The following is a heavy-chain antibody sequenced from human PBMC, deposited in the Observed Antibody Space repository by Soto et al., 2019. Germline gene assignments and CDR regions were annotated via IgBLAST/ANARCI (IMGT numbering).Heavy chain of an antibody. Sequence: GSSVKVSCKASGYTFTSYGISWVRQAPGQGLEWMGWISAYNGNTNYAQKLQGRVTMTTGTSTSTAYMELRSLRSDDTAVYYCARDIVVVPAASFYYYYYGMDVWG. CDR2: ISAYNGNT. V-gene: IGHV1-18*04. CDR3: ARDIVVVPAASFYYYYYGMDV. J-gene: IGHJ6*02. D-gene: IGHD2-2*01. CDR1: GYTFTSYG.